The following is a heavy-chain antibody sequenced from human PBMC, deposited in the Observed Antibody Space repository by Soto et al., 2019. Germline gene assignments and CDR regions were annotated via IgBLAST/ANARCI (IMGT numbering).Heavy chain of an antibody. J-gene: IGHJ1*01. V-gene: IGHV1-8*01. Sequence: ASVKASCKTSGYSFTNNDVTWVRQATGQGLEWMGWVNPGSGDTGYAQKFQGRVTMTRDISIATAYMELSGLTSDDTAIYYCARGATFGSLNCLGRWGQGTLVTVSS. CDR1: GYSFTNND. CDR2: VNPGSGDT. CDR3: ARGATFGSLNCLGR. D-gene: IGHD3-10*01.